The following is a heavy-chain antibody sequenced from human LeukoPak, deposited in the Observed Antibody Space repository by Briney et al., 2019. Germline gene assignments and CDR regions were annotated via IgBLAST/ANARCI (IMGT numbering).Heavy chain of an antibody. D-gene: IGHD5-18*01. J-gene: IGHJ3*02. CDR3: ASNTAMGPSHAFDI. V-gene: IGHV4-31*03. CDR2: IYYSGST. Sequence: SETLSLTCTVSGGSISSGGYYWSWIRQHPGEGLEWIGYIYYSGSTYYNPSLKSRVTISVDTSKNQFSLKLSSVTAADTAVYYCASNTAMGPSHAFDIWGQGTMVTVSS. CDR1: GGSISSGGYY.